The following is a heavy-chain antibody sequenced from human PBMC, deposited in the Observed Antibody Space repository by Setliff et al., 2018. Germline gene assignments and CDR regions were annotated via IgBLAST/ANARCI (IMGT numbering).Heavy chain of an antibody. V-gene: IGHV4-34*01. CDR3: ARDNTIVGATDY. CDR1: GGSFSDYY. J-gene: IGHJ4*02. CDR2: INHSGNT. Sequence: SETLSLICTVHGGSFSDYYWGWIRQSPGKRPEWIAEINHSGNTNYNPSLNSRVSVSVDTPTNQFSLKVFSVTAADTAVYYCARDNTIVGATDYWGQGALVTVSS. D-gene: IGHD1-26*01.